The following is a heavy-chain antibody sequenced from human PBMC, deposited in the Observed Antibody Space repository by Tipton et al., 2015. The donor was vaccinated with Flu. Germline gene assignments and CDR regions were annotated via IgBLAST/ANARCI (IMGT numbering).Heavy chain of an antibody. CDR3: AREGLSSGWSIYYYYGMDV. CDR2: ISAYNGNT. V-gene: IGHV1-18*01. J-gene: IGHJ6*02. Sequence: QLVQSGAEVKKPGASVKVSCKASGYTFTSYGISWVRQAPGQGLEWMGWISAYNGNTNYAQKLQGRVTMATDTSTSTAYMELRSLRSDDTAVYSCAREGLSSGWSIYYYYGMDVWGQGTTVTASS. CDR1: GYTFTSYG. D-gene: IGHD6-19*01.